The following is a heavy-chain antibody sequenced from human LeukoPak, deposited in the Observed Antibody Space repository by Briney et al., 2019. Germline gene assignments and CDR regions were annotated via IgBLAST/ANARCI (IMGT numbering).Heavy chain of an antibody. CDR2: IDPSDSYT. Sequence: GESLRISCKGSGYSFTSYWIRWVRQMPGEGLEWMGRIDPSDSYTNYSPSFQGHVTISADKSISTAYLQSSSLKASDTAMYYCARHVRYYYGSGSYYSPWGQRTLVTVSS. V-gene: IGHV5-10-1*01. J-gene: IGHJ5*02. CDR3: ARHVRYYYGSGSYYSP. CDR1: GYSFTSYW. D-gene: IGHD3-10*01.